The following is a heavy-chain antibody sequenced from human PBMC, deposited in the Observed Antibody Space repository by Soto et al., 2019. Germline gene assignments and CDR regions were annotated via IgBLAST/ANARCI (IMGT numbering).Heavy chain of an antibody. D-gene: IGHD3-16*01. CDR2: IKSNGGDP. CDR3: ARDERSYGESPFDY. J-gene: IGHJ4*02. Sequence: ASVKVSCKASGFIFTGYYIHWVRQVPGQGLEWMGWIKSNGGDPKYAQKFQDRVTMTRDTSMDTVYMELSSLRSDDSAVYYCARDERSYGESPFDYWGQGTLVTVS. CDR1: GFIFTGYY. V-gene: IGHV1-2*02.